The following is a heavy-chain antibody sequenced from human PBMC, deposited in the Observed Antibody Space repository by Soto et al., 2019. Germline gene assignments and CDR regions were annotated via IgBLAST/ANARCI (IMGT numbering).Heavy chain of an antibody. CDR2: IYYSGST. V-gene: IGHV4-31*03. J-gene: IGHJ5*02. CDR1: GGSISSGGYY. CDR3: ARTHTIDFWSGREIRNWFDP. D-gene: IGHD3-3*01. Sequence: SETLSLTCTVSGGSISSGGYYWSWIRQHPGKGLEWIGYIYYSGSTYYNPSLKSRVTISVDTSKNQFSLKLSSVTAADTAVYYCARTHTIDFWSGREIRNWFDPWGQGTLVTVSS.